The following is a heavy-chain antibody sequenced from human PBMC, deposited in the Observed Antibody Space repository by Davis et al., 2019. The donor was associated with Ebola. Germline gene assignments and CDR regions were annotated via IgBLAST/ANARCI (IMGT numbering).Heavy chain of an antibody. CDR3: ARVSVVIASWFYFDY. J-gene: IGHJ4*02. V-gene: IGHV3-33*01. Sequence: PGGSLRLSCAASGFTFSNYGMHWVRQAPGKGLEWVAVIWFDGSSQDYADSVKGRFTISRDNSKSTLYLQMDSLRAEDTAVYYCARVSVVIASWFYFDYWGQGTLVTVSS. CDR1: GFTFSNYG. CDR2: IWFDGSSQ. D-gene: IGHD2-21*01.